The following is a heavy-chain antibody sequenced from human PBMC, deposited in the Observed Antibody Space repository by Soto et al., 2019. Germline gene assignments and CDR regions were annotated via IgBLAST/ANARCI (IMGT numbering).Heavy chain of an antibody. J-gene: IGHJ6*02. D-gene: IGHD3-3*01. V-gene: IGHV4-59*11. CDR3: AREGGRYYDFWSGYSPGSGMDV. Sequence: SETLSLTCTVSGGSISSHYWSWIRQPPGKGLEWIGCIYYSGSTNYNPSLKSRVTISVDTSKNQFSLKLSSVTAADTAVYYCAREGGRYYDFWSGYSPGSGMDVWGQGTTVTVSS. CDR2: IYYSGST. CDR1: GGSISSHY.